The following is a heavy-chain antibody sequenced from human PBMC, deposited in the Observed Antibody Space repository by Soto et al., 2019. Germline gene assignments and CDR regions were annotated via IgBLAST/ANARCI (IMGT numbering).Heavy chain of an antibody. CDR3: AKVMADEQYYYYYMDV. D-gene: IGHD6-19*01. J-gene: IGHJ6*03. CDR2: INPSGGST. Sequence: ASVKVSCKASGYTFTSYYMHWVRQAPGQGLEWMGIINPSGGSTSYAQKFQGRVTMTRDTSTSTVYMELSSLRSEDTVVYYCAKVMADEQYYYYYMDVWGKGSTVTVSS. V-gene: IGHV1-46*01. CDR1: GYTFTSYY.